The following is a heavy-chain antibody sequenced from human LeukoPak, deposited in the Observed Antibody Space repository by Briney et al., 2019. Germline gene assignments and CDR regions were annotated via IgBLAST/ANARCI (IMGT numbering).Heavy chain of an antibody. D-gene: IGHD3-16*01. V-gene: IGHV4-34*01. CDR1: GFTFSEYY. J-gene: IGHJ5*02. CDR3: ARGGYYGPVISNWFDP. CDR2: INHSGST. Sequence: GSLRLSCVASGFTFSEYYMDWVRQPPGKGPEWIGEINHSGSTNYNPSLKSRVTISVDTSKNQFSLKLSSVTAADTAVYYCARGGYYGPVISNWFDPWGQGTLVTVSS.